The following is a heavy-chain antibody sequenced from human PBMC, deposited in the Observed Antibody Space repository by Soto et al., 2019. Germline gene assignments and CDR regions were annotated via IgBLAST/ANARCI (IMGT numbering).Heavy chain of an antibody. V-gene: IGHV3-33*01. CDR2: IWYDGSNK. CDR1: GFTFSSYG. Sequence: GGSLRLSCAASGFTFSSYGMHWVRQAPGKGLEWVAVIWYDGSNKYYADSVKGRFTISRDNSKNTLYLQMNSLRAEDTAVYYCARDNFAGYSSSWYLLDYWGQGTLVTVSS. CDR3: ARDNFAGYSSSWYLLDY. J-gene: IGHJ4*02. D-gene: IGHD6-13*01.